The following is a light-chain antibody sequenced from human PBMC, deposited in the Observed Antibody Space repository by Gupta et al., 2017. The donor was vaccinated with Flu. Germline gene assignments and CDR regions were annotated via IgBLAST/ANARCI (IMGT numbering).Light chain of an antibody. CDR2: AAS. J-gene: IGKJ2*01. CDR1: QSISSY. V-gene: IGKV1-39*01. Sequence: DIQMTQSPSSLSASVGDRVTITCRASQSISSYLNWYQQKPGKAPKLLIYAASRVQSGVPSRFSGSGSGTDFTLTISRLQPEDFATYYCQQWDSTPFTFGPGTKVEIK. CDR3: QQWDSTPFT.